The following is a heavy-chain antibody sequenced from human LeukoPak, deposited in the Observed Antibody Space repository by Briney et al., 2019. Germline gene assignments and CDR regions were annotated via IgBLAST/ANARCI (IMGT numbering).Heavy chain of an antibody. CDR3: ARAIVGTENFDY. CDR2: VSHDGSTQ. V-gene: IGHV3-30*10. J-gene: IGHJ4*02. Sequence: SLRLSCAASGFSFTIHAMHWVRQAPGKGLEWVAVVSHDGSTQYYTDSVRGRFTISRDNSKSTFYLQMNRLRTDDTAVYFCARAIVGTENFDYWGQGTLVTVSS. D-gene: IGHD5-12*01. CDR1: GFSFTIHA.